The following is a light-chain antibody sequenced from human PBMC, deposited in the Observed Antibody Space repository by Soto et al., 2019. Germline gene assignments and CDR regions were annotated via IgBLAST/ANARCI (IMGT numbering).Light chain of an antibody. V-gene: IGLV1-44*01. CDR2: SSN. CDR3: AAWDDSLNGVA. J-gene: IGLJ2*01. Sequence: QSVLTQPPSASATPGQRVTISCFGSNSNIGSYTVNWYRQHPGTAPKLLIYSSNQRPSGVPDRFSASKSGTSASLAISGLQSVDEADYYCAAWDDSLNGVAFGGGTKVTVL. CDR1: NSNIGSYT.